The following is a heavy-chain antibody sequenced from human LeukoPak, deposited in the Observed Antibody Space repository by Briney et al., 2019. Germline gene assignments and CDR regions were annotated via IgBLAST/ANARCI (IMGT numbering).Heavy chain of an antibody. J-gene: IGHJ4*02. CDR2: INHSGST. CDR1: GGSFSGYY. Sequence: SETLSLTCAVYGGSFSGYYWSWIRQPPGKGLEWIGEINHSGSTNYNPSLKSRVTISVDTSKNQFSLKLSSVTAADTAVYYCEIFYYGILTGYYIGDYWGQGTLVTVSS. V-gene: IGHV4-34*01. D-gene: IGHD3-9*01. CDR3: EIFYYGILTGYYIGDY.